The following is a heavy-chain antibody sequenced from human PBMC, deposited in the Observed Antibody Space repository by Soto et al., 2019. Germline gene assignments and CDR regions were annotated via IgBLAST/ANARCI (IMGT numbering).Heavy chain of an antibody. D-gene: IGHD6-13*01. J-gene: IGHJ4*02. CDR3: VRDRFGSWTFDY. CDR2: IHPTDGST. Sequence: QVQPVQSGAEVKEPGASVKVSCKASGYNFASNHMHWVRQIPGQGLEWMGIIHPTDGSTSYAQRFRGRITLTRDAPTHTDYMEPRGLTSEDTAVYYCVRDRFGSWTFDYWGQGTLLTVSS. V-gene: IGHV1-46*01. CDR1: GYNFASNH.